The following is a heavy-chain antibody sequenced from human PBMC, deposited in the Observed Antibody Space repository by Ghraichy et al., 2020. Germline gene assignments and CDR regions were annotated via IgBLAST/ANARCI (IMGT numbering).Heavy chain of an antibody. CDR3: AWHSRWSDFDC. CDR1: GFTFNNYA. CDR2: ISGSADTT. Sequence: GGSLRLSCAASGFTFNNYAMSWVRQAPGKGLEWVSAISGSADTTYYANSVRDRFTISRDNSKNSVYLQMNSLRAEDTAVYYCAWHSRWSDFDCWGQGTLVTVSS. V-gene: IGHV3-23*01. D-gene: IGHD4-23*01. J-gene: IGHJ4*02.